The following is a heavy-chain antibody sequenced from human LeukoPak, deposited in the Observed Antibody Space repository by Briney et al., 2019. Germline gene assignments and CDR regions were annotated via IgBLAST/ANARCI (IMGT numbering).Heavy chain of an antibody. CDR1: GFTVSTNY. V-gene: IGHV3-53*01. Sequence: PGGSLRLPSATSGFTVSTNYINWHRQPPRKQLKWVSVTYSGGSTYYADSVKGRFTISRDSSKNTLYLQMNTLRAEDTAVYYCARESSGYYFDYWGQGTLVTVSS. CDR3: ARESSGYYFDY. D-gene: IGHD6-25*01. J-gene: IGHJ4*02. CDR2: TYSGGST.